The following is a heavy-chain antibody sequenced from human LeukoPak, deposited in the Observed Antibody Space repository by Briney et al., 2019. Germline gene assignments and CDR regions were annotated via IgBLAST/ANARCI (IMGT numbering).Heavy chain of an antibody. CDR1: GGSISSSSYY. CDR2: IYYSGST. D-gene: IGHD6-6*01. Sequence: SETLSLTGTVSGGSISSSSYYWGWIRQPPGKGLEWIGSIYYSGSTYYNPSLKSRVTISVDTSKNQFSLKLSSVTAADTAVYYCARNVRGSSIPNWFDPWGQGTLVTVSS. CDR3: ARNVRGSSIPNWFDP. J-gene: IGHJ5*02. V-gene: IGHV4-39*01.